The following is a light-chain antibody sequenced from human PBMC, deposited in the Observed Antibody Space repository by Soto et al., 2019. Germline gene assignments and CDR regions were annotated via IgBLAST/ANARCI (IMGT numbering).Light chain of an antibody. CDR1: SSNIGSNT. Sequence: QSVLTQPPSASGTPGQRVTISCSGSSSNIGSNTVNWYQQLPGTAPKLLIYSNNQRPSGVPDLFSGSKSGTSASLAISGLQSGDEADYYCAAWDDSLNGGVFGGGTKLTVL. CDR3: AAWDDSLNGGV. V-gene: IGLV1-44*01. J-gene: IGLJ3*02. CDR2: SNN.